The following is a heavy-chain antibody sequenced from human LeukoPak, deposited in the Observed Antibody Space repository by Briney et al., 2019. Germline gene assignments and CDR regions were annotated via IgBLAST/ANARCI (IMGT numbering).Heavy chain of an antibody. CDR2: ISGSGGST. CDR1: GFTFSSYA. J-gene: IGHJ3*02. V-gene: IGHV3-23*01. D-gene: IGHD3-10*01. CDR3: AKVRPPIMVRGQYDSLDI. Sequence: PGGSLRLSCAAPGFTFSSYAMSWVRQAPGKGLEWVSAISGSGGSTYYADSVKGRFTISRDNSKNTVYLQMNSLRAEDTAVFYCAKVRPPIMVRGQYDSLDIWGQGTMVTVSS.